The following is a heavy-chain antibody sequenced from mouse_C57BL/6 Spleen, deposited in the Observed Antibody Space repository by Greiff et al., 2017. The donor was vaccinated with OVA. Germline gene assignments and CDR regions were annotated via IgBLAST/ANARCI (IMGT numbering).Heavy chain of an antibody. D-gene: IGHD1-1*01. CDR2: ISNLAYSI. V-gene: IGHV5-15*01. Sequence: LVESGGGLVQPGGSLKLSCAASGFTFSDYGMAWVRQAPRKGPEWVAFISNLAYSIYYADTVTGRFTISRENAKNALYLEMGSLRSEDTARDYCARHSTVGYFDVWGTGTTVTVSS. CDR3: ARHSTVGYFDV. CDR1: GFTFSDYG. J-gene: IGHJ1*03.